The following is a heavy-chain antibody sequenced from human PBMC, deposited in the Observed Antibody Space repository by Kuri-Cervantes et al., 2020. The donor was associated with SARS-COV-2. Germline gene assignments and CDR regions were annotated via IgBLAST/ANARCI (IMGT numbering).Heavy chain of an antibody. V-gene: IGHV3-73*01. Sequence: GGSLRLLSCATSGFVFSDSIIHWVRQASGTGLEWVGRIRSKRNAYATVYAASVQGRFTISRDDSKRTAYLQMNSLKTEDTAMYYCTRGWSDDGHPLNWFDPWGQGTLVTVSS. J-gene: IGHJ5*02. CDR3: TRGWSDDGHPLNWFDP. CDR2: IRSKRNAYAT. D-gene: IGHD1-1*01. CDR1: GFVFSDSI.